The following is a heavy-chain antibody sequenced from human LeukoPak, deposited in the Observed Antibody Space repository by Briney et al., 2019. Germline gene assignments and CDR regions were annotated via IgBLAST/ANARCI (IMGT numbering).Heavy chain of an antibody. D-gene: IGHD1-26*01. CDR1: GGSISSSSYY. J-gene: IGHJ4*02. Sequence: SETLSLTCTVSGGSISSSSYYWGWIRQPPGKGLEWIGSIYYSGSTYNNPSLKSRVTISVDTSKNQFSLKLSSVTAADTAVYYCARDVGGSSEPGTFDYWGQGTLVTVSS. CDR2: IYYSGST. CDR3: ARDVGGSSEPGTFDY. V-gene: IGHV4-39*07.